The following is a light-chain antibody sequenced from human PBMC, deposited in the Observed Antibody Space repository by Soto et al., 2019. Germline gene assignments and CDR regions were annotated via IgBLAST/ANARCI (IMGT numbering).Light chain of an antibody. CDR2: AAS. Sequence: DIQMTQYPSSLSASVGDRVTLTCRASQTISNYVSWYQQKPGKAPKCLIYAASTLQSGVPSRFSGSGSGTDFTLSIDSLQPEDFATYYCQQSYSSPRTFGQGTKVELK. CDR1: QTISNY. V-gene: IGKV1-39*01. J-gene: IGKJ1*01. CDR3: QQSYSSPRT.